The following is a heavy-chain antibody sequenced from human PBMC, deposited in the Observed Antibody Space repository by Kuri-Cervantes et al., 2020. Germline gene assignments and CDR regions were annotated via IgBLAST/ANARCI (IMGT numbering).Heavy chain of an antibody. Sequence: GESLKISCAASGFTFSSYSMNWVRQAPGKGLEWVSYISSSSSTIYYADSVKGRFTISRDNSKNTLYLQMNSLRAEDTAVYYCARGGYGMDVWGQGTTVTVSS. CDR3: ARGGYGMDV. CDR1: GFTFSSYS. J-gene: IGHJ6*02. CDR2: ISSSSSTI. V-gene: IGHV3-48*01.